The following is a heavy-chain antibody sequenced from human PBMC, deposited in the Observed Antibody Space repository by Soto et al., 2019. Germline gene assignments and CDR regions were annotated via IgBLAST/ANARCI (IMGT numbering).Heavy chain of an antibody. Sequence: SVKVSCKASGGTFSSYAISWVRQAPGQGLEWMGGIIPIFGTANYAQKFQGRVTITADKSTSTAYMELSSLRSEDTAVYYCARMDGYSRAKFDYWGQGTLVTVSS. V-gene: IGHV1-69*06. D-gene: IGHD2-15*01. CDR1: GGTFSSYA. J-gene: IGHJ4*02. CDR3: ARMDGYSRAKFDY. CDR2: IIPIFGTA.